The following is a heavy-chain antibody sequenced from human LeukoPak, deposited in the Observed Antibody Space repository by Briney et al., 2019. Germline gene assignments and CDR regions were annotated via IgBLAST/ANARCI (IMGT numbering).Heavy chain of an antibody. J-gene: IGHJ3*02. V-gene: IGHV4-39*07. D-gene: IGHD3-16*02. CDR2: IYYSGST. CDR1: GGSISSSSYY. CDR3: ARAPIMITFGGVLVSDGFDM. Sequence: PSETLSLTCTVSGGSISSSSYYWGWIRQPPGKGLEWIGSIYYSGSTYYNPSLKSRVTISVDMSKNQFSLKLSSVTAADTAVYYCARAPIMITFGGVLVSDGFDMWGQGTMGTVSS.